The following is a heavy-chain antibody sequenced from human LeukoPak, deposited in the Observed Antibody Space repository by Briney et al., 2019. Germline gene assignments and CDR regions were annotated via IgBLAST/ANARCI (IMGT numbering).Heavy chain of an antibody. CDR2: ISSSGSTI. Sequence: GGSLRLSCAASGFTFSDYYMSWIRQAPGKGLEWVSYISSSGSTIYYADPVKGGSTISRDNAKNSLYLQMNSLRAEDTAVYYCARGPRKTDILTGLGYYYYMDVWGKGTTVTISS. CDR3: ARGPRKTDILTGLGYYYYMDV. J-gene: IGHJ6*03. CDR1: GFTFSDYY. V-gene: IGHV3-11*01. D-gene: IGHD3-9*01.